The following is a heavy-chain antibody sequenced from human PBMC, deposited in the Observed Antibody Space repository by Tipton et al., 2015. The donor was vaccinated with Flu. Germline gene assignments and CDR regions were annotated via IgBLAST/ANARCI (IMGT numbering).Heavy chain of an antibody. CDR2: IYYSGST. D-gene: IGHD6-13*01. J-gene: IGHJ6*02. V-gene: IGHV4-59*01. CDR3: AGGGGRQQLDPWCYYGMDV. CDR1: GGSISSYY. Sequence: TLSLTCTVSGGSISSYYWSWIRQPPGKGLEWIGYIYYSGSTNYNPPLKSRVTISVDTSKNQFSLKLSSVTAADTAVYYCAGGGGRQQLDPWCYYGMDVWGQGTTVTVSS.